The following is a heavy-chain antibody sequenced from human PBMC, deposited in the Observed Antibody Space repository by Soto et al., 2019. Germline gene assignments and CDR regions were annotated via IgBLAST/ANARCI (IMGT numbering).Heavy chain of an antibody. V-gene: IGHV3-66*01. Sequence: ESGGDLVQPGVSLRLSCAASGFTVSNNYMSWVRQAPGKGLEWVSLIYSGGSTYYADSVKGRFTISRDSSKNTLYLQMNSLRAEDTAMYYCAAYSHKGYWGQGTLVTVSS. CDR1: GFTVSNNY. J-gene: IGHJ4*02. D-gene: IGHD3-16*01. CDR3: AAYSHKGY. CDR2: IYSGGST.